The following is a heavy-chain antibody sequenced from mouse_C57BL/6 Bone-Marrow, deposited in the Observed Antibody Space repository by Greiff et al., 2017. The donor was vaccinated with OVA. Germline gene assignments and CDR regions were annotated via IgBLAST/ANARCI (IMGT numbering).Heavy chain of an antibody. CDR2: IDPSDSYT. CDR1: GYTFTSYW. D-gene: IGHD2-5*01. Sequence: QVQLQQPGAELVRPGTSVKLSCKASGYTFTSYWMHWVKQRPGQGLEWIGVIDPSDSYTNYNQKFKGKATLTVDTSSSTAYMHLSSLTSEDSAVYYCAMEYSNYGDYWGKGTTLTVSS. CDR3: AMEYSNYGDY. V-gene: IGHV1-59*01. J-gene: IGHJ2*01.